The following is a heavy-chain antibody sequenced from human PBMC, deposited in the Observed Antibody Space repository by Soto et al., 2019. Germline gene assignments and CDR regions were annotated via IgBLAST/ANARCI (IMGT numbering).Heavy chain of an antibody. Sequence: SSGFTFRTSSVSWVHQAPGKGLGXVANIKQDGSEKYYVDSVQGRFTISRDNSNNTLYLQMNSLRAGDTAVYYSAKTPGVITVITSFDHWGQG. CDR1: GFTFRTSS. V-gene: IGHV3-7*03. D-gene: IGHD3-16*01. CDR3: AKTPGVITVITSFDH. J-gene: IGHJ4*02. CDR2: IKQDGSEK.